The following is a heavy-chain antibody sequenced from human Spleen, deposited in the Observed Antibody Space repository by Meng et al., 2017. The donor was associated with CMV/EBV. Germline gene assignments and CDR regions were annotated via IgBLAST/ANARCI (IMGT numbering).Heavy chain of an antibody. D-gene: IGHD1-26*01. J-gene: IGHJ5*02. Sequence: GESLKISCAASGFTFSSYEMNWVRQAPGKGLEWVSYISSSGSTIYYADSVKGRFTISRDNAKKSLYLHMNSLIAEDMAVYYCARDRGGSYGWFDPWGQGTLVTVSS. V-gene: IGHV3-48*03. CDR2: ISSSGSTI. CDR3: ARDRGGSYGWFDP. CDR1: GFTFSSYE.